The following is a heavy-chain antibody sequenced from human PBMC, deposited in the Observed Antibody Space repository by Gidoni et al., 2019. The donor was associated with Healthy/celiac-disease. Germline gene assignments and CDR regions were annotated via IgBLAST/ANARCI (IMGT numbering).Heavy chain of an antibody. CDR1: GFTLDDYA. V-gene: IGHV3-9*01. CDR3: AKGGLGTTPDYFDY. Sequence: EVQMVESGGGLVQPCGSLRLSCAASGFTLDDYAMHWVRQAPGKGLEWVSGMSWNSGSIGYADSVKGRFTISRDNAKNYLYLQMNSLRAEDTALYYCAKGGLGTTPDYFDYWGQGTLVTVSS. CDR2: MSWNSGSI. J-gene: IGHJ4*02. D-gene: IGHD3-16*01.